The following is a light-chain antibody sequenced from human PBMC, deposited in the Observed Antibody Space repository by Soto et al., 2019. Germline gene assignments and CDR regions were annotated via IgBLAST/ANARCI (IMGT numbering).Light chain of an antibody. CDR3: LSPDISGNSWV. CDR1: ALPKQF. V-gene: IGLV3-25*02. J-gene: IGLJ3*02. Sequence: YELTQPPSMSVSPEQTARITCSGDALPKQFAYWYQQKTAQAPLLVIYKDTERPSGIPERFTGSNSGTTVTLTISGVQAEDEADYYCLSPDISGNSWVFGGGTKLTVL. CDR2: KDT.